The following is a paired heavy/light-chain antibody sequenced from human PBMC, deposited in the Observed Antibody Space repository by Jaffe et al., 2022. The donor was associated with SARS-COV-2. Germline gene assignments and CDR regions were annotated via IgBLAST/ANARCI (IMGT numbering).Heavy chain of an antibody. CDR1: GFTFSSYG. V-gene: IGHV3-30*18. Sequence: QVQLVESGGGVVQPGRSLRLSCAASGFTFSSYGMHWVRQAPGKGLEWVAVISYDGSNKYYADSVKGRFTISRDNSKNTLYLQMNSLRAEDTAVYYCAKEQLLWFGELSCGMDVWGQGTTVTVSS. CDR2: ISYDGSNK. CDR3: AKEQLLWFGELSCGMDV. J-gene: IGHJ6*02. D-gene: IGHD3-10*01.
Light chain of an antibody. Sequence: EIVLTQSPATLSLSPGERATLSCRASQSVSSYLAWYQQKPGQAPRLLIYDASNRATGIPARFSGSGSGTDFTLTISSLEPEDFAVYYCQQRSNWRRLTFGGGTKVEIK. CDR2: DAS. CDR1: QSVSSY. V-gene: IGKV3-11*01. J-gene: IGKJ4*01. CDR3: QQRSNWRRLT.